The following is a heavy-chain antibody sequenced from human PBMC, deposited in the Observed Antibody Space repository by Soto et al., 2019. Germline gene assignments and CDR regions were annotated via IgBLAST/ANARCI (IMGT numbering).Heavy chain of an antibody. Sequence: QVQLVESGGGVVQPGRSLRLSCAASGFTFRTYGMHWVRQAPGKGLEWVAVISNDGSEKYFADSVKGRFAISRDNSKNTLFLQMTSLRDDDTAVYYCARYVSDPGWELPFDPWGQGTLVTVSS. V-gene: IGHV3-30*03. CDR3: ARYVSDPGWELPFDP. J-gene: IGHJ5*02. CDR2: ISNDGSEK. D-gene: IGHD6-19*01. CDR1: GFTFRTYG.